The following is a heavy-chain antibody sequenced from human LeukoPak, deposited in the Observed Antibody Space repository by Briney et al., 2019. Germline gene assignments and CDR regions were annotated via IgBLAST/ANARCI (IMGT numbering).Heavy chain of an antibody. CDR1: GFTFDDYA. J-gene: IGHJ4*02. D-gene: IGHD2-2*01. V-gene: IGHV3-30*02. CDR3: AAPGVPAATYYFDY. Sequence: GGSLRLSCAASGFTFDDYAMHWVRQAPGKGLEWVAFIRYDGSNKYYADSVKGRFTISRDNSKNTVYLQMNSLRAEDTAVYYCAAPGVPAATYYFDYWAREPWSPSPQ. CDR2: IRYDGSNK.